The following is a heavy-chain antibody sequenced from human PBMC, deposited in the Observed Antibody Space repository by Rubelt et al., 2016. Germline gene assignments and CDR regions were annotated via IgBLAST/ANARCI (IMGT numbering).Heavy chain of an antibody. CDR2: IYSGGSP. D-gene: IGHD1-7*01. Sequence: GRGLVQPGGSLRLYCAASGFPVSSNSMNWVRQAPRQGLAWVSVIYSGGSPYYADSVQGRFTISRHTSQNTAHLQMNNLRVEDTAVYYCVRAHDITGTHAYGMDVWGQGTTVTVSS. CDR3: VRAHDITGTHAYGMDV. J-gene: IGHJ6*02. V-gene: IGHV3-66*01. CDR1: GFPVSSNS.